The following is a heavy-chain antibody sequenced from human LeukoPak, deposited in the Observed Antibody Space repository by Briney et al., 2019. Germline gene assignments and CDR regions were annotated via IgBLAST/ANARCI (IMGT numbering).Heavy chain of an antibody. V-gene: IGHV4-30-2*01. CDR1: GGSISSGGYS. J-gene: IGHJ4*02. D-gene: IGHD4-17*01. CDR2: IYHSGST. CDR3: ARGDYGRYYFDY. Sequence: PSETLSLTCAVSGGSISSGGYSWSWIRQPPGKGLEWIGYIYHSGSTYYNPSLKSRVTISVDRSKNQFSLKLSSVTAADTAVYYCARGDYGRYYFDYWGQGTLVTVSS.